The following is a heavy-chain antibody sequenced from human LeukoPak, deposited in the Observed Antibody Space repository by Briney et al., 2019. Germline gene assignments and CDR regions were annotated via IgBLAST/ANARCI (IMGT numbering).Heavy chain of an antibody. Sequence: GASVKXXXXXSXXTFTSYDIXWVRQATGQGLEWMGWMNPKSGNTGYAQKFQGRVTMTRNTSISTAYMELSSLRSEDTAVYYCATYTSSGWDYWGQGTLVTVSS. CDR2: MNPKSGNT. J-gene: IGHJ4*02. V-gene: IGHV1-8*01. D-gene: IGHD6-19*01. CDR1: XXTFTSYD. CDR3: ATYTSSGWDY.